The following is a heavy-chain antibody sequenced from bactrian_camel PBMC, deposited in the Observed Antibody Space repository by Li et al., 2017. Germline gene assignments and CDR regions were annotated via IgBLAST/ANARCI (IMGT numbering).Heavy chain of an antibody. CDR1: GNTRSRGC. CDR2: IDSEGTI. J-gene: IGHJ6*01. D-gene: IGHD4*01. Sequence: HVQLVESGGGSVQAGGSLRLSCAYSGNTRSRGCMGWFRQAPGKEREGVAYIDSEGTIKYAPVVEGRFTISRDDAKGTLYLQMNDLKPEDTAMYYCAAEGLGLYGDYVPGAKDFGYWGQGTQVTVS. CDR3: AAEGLGLYGDYVPGAKDFGY. V-gene: IGHV3S53*01.